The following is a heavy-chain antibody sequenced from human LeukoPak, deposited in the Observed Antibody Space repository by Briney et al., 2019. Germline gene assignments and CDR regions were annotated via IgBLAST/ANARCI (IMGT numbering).Heavy chain of an antibody. D-gene: IGHD3-16*02. Sequence: SETLSLTCVVSGGSISSSNWWSWVRQPPGKGLEWIGEIYQSGSTNYNPSLKSRVTISLDKSKNQFSLKLSSVTAADTAVYYCARAVFTFGGVIVDYWGQGTLVTVSS. J-gene: IGHJ4*02. CDR1: GGSISSSNW. CDR2: IYQSGST. V-gene: IGHV4-4*02. CDR3: ARAVFTFGGVIVDY.